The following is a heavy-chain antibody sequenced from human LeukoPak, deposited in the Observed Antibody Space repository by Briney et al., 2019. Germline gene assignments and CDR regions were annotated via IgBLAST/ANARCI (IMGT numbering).Heavy chain of an antibody. D-gene: IGHD6-13*01. CDR2: IIPIFGTA. CDR1: GGTFSSYA. V-gene: IGHV1-69*13. Sequence: SVKVSCAASGGTFSSYAISWVRQAPGQGLEWMGGIIPIFGTANYAQKFQGRVTITADESTSTAYMELSSLRSEDTAVYYCASPYLNTRIAAADYYFDYWGQGTLVTVSS. J-gene: IGHJ4*02. CDR3: ASPYLNTRIAAADYYFDY.